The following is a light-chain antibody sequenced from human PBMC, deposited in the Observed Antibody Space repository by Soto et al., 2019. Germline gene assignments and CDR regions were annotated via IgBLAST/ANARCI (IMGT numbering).Light chain of an antibody. CDR1: SSDVGGYDY. V-gene: IGLV2-14*03. CDR2: DVS. CDR3: SSYTTTSTLV. J-gene: IGLJ3*02. Sequence: QSVLTQPASVSGSPGQSITISCSGTSSDVGGYDYVSWYQQHPGKAPKVMIYDVSSRPSGVSNRFSGSKSGNTASLTISGLQAEDEAHYYCSSYTTTSTLVFGGGTKVTVL.